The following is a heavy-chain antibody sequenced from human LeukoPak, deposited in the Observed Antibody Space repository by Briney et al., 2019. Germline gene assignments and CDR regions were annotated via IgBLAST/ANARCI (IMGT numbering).Heavy chain of an antibody. D-gene: IGHD6-13*01. V-gene: IGHV3-7*01. Sequence: GGSLRLSCAASGFTFSSYWMSWVRQAPGKGLEWVANIKQDGSEKYYVDSVKGRFTISRDNAKNSLYLQMNSLRAEDTAVYYCARESSWYLYYYYYYMDVWGKGTTVTVSS. J-gene: IGHJ6*03. CDR2: IKQDGSEK. CDR3: ARESSWYLYYYYYYMDV. CDR1: GFTFSSYW.